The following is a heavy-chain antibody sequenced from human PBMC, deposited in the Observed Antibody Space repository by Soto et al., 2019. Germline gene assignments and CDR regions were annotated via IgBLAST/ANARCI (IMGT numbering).Heavy chain of an antibody. D-gene: IGHD3-16*01. V-gene: IGHV3-30*03. Sequence: QVRLVESGGGVVQPGGSLRLSCVGSGFTFSSYGLHWVRQAPGKGLEWVAVISYDSTNDIYADSAKGRFTISRDNSKNTLYLLMNSLKPDDTAVYYCARDLYYDYSIYFDLWGQGTLVTVSS. CDR3: ARDLYYDYSIYFDL. CDR1: GFTFSSYG. CDR2: ISYDSTND. J-gene: IGHJ4*02.